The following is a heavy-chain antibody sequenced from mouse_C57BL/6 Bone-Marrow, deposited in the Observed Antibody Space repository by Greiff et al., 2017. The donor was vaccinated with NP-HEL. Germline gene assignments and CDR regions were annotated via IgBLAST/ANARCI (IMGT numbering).Heavy chain of an antibody. CDR2: INPYNGGT. Sequence: EVQLVESGPVLVKPGASVKMSCKASGYTFTDYYMNWVKQSHGKSLEWIGVINPYNGGTSYNQKFKGKATLTVDKSSSTAYMELNSLTSEDSAVYYCARWNYYGSSPDYWGQGTTLTVSS. D-gene: IGHD1-1*01. CDR1: GYTFTDYY. J-gene: IGHJ2*01. CDR3: ARWNYYGSSPDY. V-gene: IGHV1-19*01.